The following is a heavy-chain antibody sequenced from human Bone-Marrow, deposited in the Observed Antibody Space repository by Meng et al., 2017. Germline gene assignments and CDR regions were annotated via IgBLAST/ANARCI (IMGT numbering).Heavy chain of an antibody. CDR1: GGSVSSGSYY. Sequence: SETLSLTCTVSGGSVSSGSYYWSWIRQPPGKGLEWIGYIYYSGSTNYNPSLKSRVTISVDTSKNQFSLKLSSVTAADTAVYYCARGRIAVEPPAQPFDYWGQGTLVTVSS. J-gene: IGHJ4*02. CDR2: IYYSGST. D-gene: IGHD6-19*01. CDR3: ARGRIAVEPPAQPFDY. V-gene: IGHV4-61*01.